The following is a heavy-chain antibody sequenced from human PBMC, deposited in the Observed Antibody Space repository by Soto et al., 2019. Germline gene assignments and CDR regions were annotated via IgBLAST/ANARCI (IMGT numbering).Heavy chain of an antibody. CDR2: IYPGDSDT. Sequence: PGESLKISCKGSGYSFTSYWIGWVRQMPGKGLEWMGIIYPGDSDTRYSPSFQGQVTISADKSISTAYLQWSSLKASDTAMYYCARPRRDGYNNYYYYGMDVWGQGTTVTVSS. CDR3: ARPRRDGYNNYYYYGMDV. V-gene: IGHV5-51*01. CDR1: GYSFTSYW. J-gene: IGHJ6*02. D-gene: IGHD5-12*01.